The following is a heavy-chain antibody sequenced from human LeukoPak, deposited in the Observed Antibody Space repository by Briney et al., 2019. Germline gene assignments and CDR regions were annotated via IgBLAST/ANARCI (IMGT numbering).Heavy chain of an antibody. V-gene: IGHV4-4*07. J-gene: IGHJ4*02. Sequence: SETLSLTCTVSGGSISTYYWSWIRQSAGKGLEWIGRIYTSGSTNYNPSLKSRVTISVDTSKNQFSLKLSSVTAADTAVYYCARAGGDYYDSRELGYWGQGTLVTVSS. CDR3: ARAGGDYYDSRELGY. CDR1: GGSISTYY. CDR2: IYTSGST. D-gene: IGHD3-22*01.